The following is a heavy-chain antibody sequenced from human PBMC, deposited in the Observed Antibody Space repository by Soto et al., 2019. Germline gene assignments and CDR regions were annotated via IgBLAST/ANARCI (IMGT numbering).Heavy chain of an antibody. CDR1: GGSISSYY. CDR2: IYYSGST. J-gene: IGHJ5*02. Sequence: PETLSLTCTVSGGSISSYYWSWIRQPPGKGLEWIGYIYYSGSTNYNPSLKSRVTISVDTSKNQFSLKLSSVTAADTAVYYCARVPPYPMHNWFEHGRKGTRFTV. D-gene: IGHD2-2*01. CDR3: ARVPPYPMHNWFEH. V-gene: IGHV4-59*01.